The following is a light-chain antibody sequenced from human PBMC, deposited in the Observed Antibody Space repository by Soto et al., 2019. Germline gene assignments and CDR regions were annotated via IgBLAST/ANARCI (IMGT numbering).Light chain of an antibody. CDR3: HQYGSSPWT. CDR1: QSVSSNF. CDR2: GAS. V-gene: IGKV3-20*01. Sequence: EIVLTQSPGTLSLSPGERATLSCKASQSVSSNFLAWYQQRPGQAPRLLIYGASNRATGIPDRFSGSGSGTDFTLSINILEPEDFAVYSCHQYGSSPWTFGQGTKVDIK. J-gene: IGKJ1*01.